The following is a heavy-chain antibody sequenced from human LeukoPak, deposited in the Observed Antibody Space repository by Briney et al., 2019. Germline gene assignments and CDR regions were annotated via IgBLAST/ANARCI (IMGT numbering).Heavy chain of an antibody. Sequence: GGSLRLSCAASGFTFSSYWMHWVRHAPGKGLVWVSRINSDGSITAYADSVKGRFTISRDNAKNTPYLQMNSLTAEDTAVYYCARVGNGNPFDCWGQGTLVTVSS. CDR2: INSDGSIT. CDR1: GFTFSSYW. J-gene: IGHJ4*02. CDR3: ARVGNGNPFDC. V-gene: IGHV3-74*01.